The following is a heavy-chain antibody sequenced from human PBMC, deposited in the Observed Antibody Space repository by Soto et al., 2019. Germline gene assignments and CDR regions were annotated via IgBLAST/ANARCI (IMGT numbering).Heavy chain of an antibody. Sequence: SETLSLTCTVSGGSISSGGYYWTWIRQHPGKGLEWIGYIYYSGSTYYNPSLKSRVTISVDTSKNQFSLKLSSVTAADTAVYYCARGGGSPYHNHEFDFWGQGTLVTVSS. J-gene: IGHJ4*02. V-gene: IGHV4-31*03. D-gene: IGHD6-13*01. CDR2: IYYSGST. CDR1: GGSISSGGYY. CDR3: ARGGGSPYHNHEFDF.